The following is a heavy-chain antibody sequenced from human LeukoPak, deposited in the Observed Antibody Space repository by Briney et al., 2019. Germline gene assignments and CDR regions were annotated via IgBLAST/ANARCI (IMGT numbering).Heavy chain of an antibody. V-gene: IGHV1-69*05. Sequence: SVKVSCKTSGDTFSNDAISWVRQAPGQGPEWMGDIIPKFGTTNYAQKFRGRVSITTDDSTTTAYMELSRLKSDDTAVYYCARRSRQPRHAYFDYWGLGTLVTVSS. CDR1: GDTFSNDA. D-gene: IGHD1-1*01. CDR3: ARRSRQPRHAYFDY. CDR2: IIPKFGTT. J-gene: IGHJ4*02.